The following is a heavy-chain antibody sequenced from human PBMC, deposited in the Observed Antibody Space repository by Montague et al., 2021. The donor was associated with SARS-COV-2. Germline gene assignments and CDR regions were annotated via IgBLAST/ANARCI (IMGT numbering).Heavy chain of an antibody. V-gene: IGHV4-61*02. Sequence: TLSLTCTVSGASISTGIHYWSWIRQPAGKGLEWIGRIRTTGHTDYNSSLESRVFMSVDTSTNQFSLSLTFVTAADTAVYFCARFGSGTLEFDLWGQGTLVTVSS. CDR3: ARFGSGTLEFDL. D-gene: IGHD1-26*01. J-gene: IGHJ4*02. CDR2: IRTTGHT. CDR1: GASISTGIHY.